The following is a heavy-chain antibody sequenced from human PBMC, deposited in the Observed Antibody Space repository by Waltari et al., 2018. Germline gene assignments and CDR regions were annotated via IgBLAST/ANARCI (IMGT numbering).Heavy chain of an antibody. CDR2: IYYSGSP. J-gene: IGHJ4*02. Sequence: QVQLQESGPGLVKPSQTLSLTCTVSGGSISSGGYYWSWIRQHPGKGLEWIGYIYYSGSPSYNPSLKSRVTVSVDTSKNQFSLKLSSVTAADTAVYYCARGNRFGELLNYFDYWGQGTLVTVSS. CDR3: ARGNRFGELLNYFDY. D-gene: IGHD3-10*01. CDR1: GGSISSGGYY. V-gene: IGHV4-31*03.